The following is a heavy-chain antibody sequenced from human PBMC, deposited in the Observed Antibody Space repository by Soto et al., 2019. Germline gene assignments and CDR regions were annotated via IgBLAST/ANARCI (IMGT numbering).Heavy chain of an antibody. CDR3: ARWSYLDY. V-gene: IGHV3-23*01. CDR2: ISGSDGKT. J-gene: IGHJ4*02. D-gene: IGHD3-3*01. Sequence: LRLSCAASGFSFGSYALSWARQAPGKGLEWVSTISGSDGKTFYADSVKGRFSISRDTSQNTLYLQMNSLRADDTAIYYCARWSYLDYWGQGTRVTVSS. CDR1: GFSFGSYA.